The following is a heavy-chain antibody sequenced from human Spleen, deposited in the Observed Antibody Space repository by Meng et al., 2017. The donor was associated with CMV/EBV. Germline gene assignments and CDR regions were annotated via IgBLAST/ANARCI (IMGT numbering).Heavy chain of an antibody. J-gene: IGHJ4*02. CDR3: ARGRPVPIVVVVAAPLDY. Sequence: ASVKVSCKASGYTFTGYYMHWVRQAPGQGLEWMGWINPNSGGTNYAQKFQGRVTMTRDTSISTAYMELSRLRSDDTAVYYCARGRPVPIVVVVAAPLDYWGQGTLVTVSS. D-gene: IGHD2-15*01. CDR2: INPNSGGT. V-gene: IGHV1-2*02. CDR1: GYTFTGYY.